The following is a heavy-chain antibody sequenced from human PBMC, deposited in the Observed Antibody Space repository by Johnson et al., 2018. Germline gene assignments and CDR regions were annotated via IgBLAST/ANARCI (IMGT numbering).Heavy chain of an antibody. Sequence: QEQLVESGAEVKKPGASVKVSCKASGYTFTSYYMHWVRQAPGQGLEWMGIINPSGGSTSDTKKFQGRVTMTRDTSTSTVHMELSSLRSEDTAVYYCARDGDSSGYYYSYDYWGQGTLVTVSS. CDR1: GYTFTSYY. D-gene: IGHD3-22*01. V-gene: IGHV1-46*01. CDR2: INPSGGST. CDR3: ARDGDSSGYYYSYDY. J-gene: IGHJ4*02.